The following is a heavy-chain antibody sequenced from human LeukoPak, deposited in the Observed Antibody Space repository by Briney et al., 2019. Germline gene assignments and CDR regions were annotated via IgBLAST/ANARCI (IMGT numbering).Heavy chain of an antibody. D-gene: IGHD3-16*01. V-gene: IGHV3-7*01. CDR2: IKQDGSEK. Sequence: GGCLRLSCAVSGFTFSTYLISWVRQAPGKGLEWVANIKQDGSEKYYVDCVKGRFTISRDNAKNSLYLQMNTLRVEDTAVYYCARDRKGGDYWGQGTLVTVSS. CDR3: ARDRKGGDY. CDR1: GFTFSTYL. J-gene: IGHJ4*02.